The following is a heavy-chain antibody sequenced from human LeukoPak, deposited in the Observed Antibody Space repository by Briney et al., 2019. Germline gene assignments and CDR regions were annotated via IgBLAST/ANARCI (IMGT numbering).Heavy chain of an antibody. V-gene: IGHV3-30*03. D-gene: IGHD6-19*01. CDR1: GFTFSSYG. J-gene: IGHJ4*02. CDR2: ISYDGSNK. Sequence: GGSLRLSCAASGFTFSSYGMHWVRQAPGKGLEWVAVISYDGSNKYYADSAKGRFTISRDNSKNTLYLQMNSLRAEDTAVYYCARGGWYTDYWGQGTLVTVSS. CDR3: ARGGWYTDY.